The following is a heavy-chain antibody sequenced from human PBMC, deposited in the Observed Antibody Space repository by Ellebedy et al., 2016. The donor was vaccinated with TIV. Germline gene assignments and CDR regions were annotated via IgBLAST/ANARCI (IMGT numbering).Heavy chain of an antibody. D-gene: IGHD3-9*01. CDR1: GFTFSDYY. CDR2: ISTSSSYT. V-gene: IGHV3-11*06. CDR3: VRTGRPWFDY. J-gene: IGHJ4*02. Sequence: GESLKISCVASGFTFSDYYMSSIRQAPGKGLEWVSTISTSSSYTTYADSVKGRFTVSRDDAKNSLYLHMNSLKAEDTAVYYCVRTGRPWFDYWGQGTLVTVSS.